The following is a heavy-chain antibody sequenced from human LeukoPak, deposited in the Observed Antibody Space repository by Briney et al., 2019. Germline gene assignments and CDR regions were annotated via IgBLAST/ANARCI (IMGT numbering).Heavy chain of an antibody. CDR2: MNHNNGNT. D-gene: IGHD5-18*01. Sequence: ASVKVSCKVSGYTFTSYDINWVRKATGQGLELMGWMNHNNGNTGYAQKFQGRVTMTRNTSISTAYMELSSLRSEDTAVYYCARGRRGRRGYSYGEKTFDYWGQGTLVTVSS. J-gene: IGHJ4*02. V-gene: IGHV1-8*01. CDR3: ARGRRGRRGYSYGEKTFDY. CDR1: GYTFTSYD.